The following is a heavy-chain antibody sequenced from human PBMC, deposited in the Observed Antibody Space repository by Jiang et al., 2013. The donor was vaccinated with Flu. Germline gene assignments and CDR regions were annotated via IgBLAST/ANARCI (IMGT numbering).Heavy chain of an antibody. CDR1: GGSISSYY. CDR2: IYYSGST. V-gene: IGHV4-59*01. Sequence: GLVKPSETLSLTCTVSGGSISSYYWSWIRQPPGKGLEWIGYIYYSGSTNYNPSLKSRVTISVDTSKNQFSLKLSSVTAADTAVYYCARDEGYCTNGVCVGARGYYGMDVWGQGTTVTVSS. J-gene: IGHJ6*02. CDR3: ARDEGYCTNGVCVGARGYYGMDV. D-gene: IGHD2-8*01.